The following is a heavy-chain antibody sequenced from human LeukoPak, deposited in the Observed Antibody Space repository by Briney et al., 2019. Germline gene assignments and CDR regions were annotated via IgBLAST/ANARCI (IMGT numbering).Heavy chain of an antibody. V-gene: IGHV1-46*01. Sequence: ASVKVSCKASGYTFTSYYMHWVRQAPGQGLEWMGIINPSGGSTSYAQKFQGRVTITRDTSTSTVYMELNSLRSEDTAVYYCARDPSVDTAMSTPYFDYWGQGTLVTVSS. CDR2: INPSGGST. D-gene: IGHD5-18*01. J-gene: IGHJ4*02. CDR3: ARDPSVDTAMSTPYFDY. CDR1: GYTFTSYY.